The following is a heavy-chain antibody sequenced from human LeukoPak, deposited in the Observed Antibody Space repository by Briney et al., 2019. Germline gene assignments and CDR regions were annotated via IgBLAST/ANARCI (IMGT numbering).Heavy chain of an antibody. V-gene: IGHV1-8*01. CDR3: ARGGRGGSYWTDY. Sequence: ASVKVSCKASGYTFTSYDFNWVRQANGQGLGWMGWMNPNNGNTGYAQKFQGRVSMTRDTSISTAYLELSSLRSEDTAVYYCARGGRGGSYWTDYWGQGTLVTVSS. CDR1: GYTFTSYD. D-gene: IGHD1-26*01. J-gene: IGHJ4*02. CDR2: MNPNNGNT.